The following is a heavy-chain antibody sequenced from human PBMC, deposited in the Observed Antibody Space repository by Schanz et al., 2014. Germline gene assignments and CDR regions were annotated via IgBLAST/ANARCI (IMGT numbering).Heavy chain of an antibody. CDR1: GFTVSNNY. CDR3: ARYYETSYYPLYYCDY. J-gene: IGHJ4*02. CDR2: IYSDGST. Sequence: EVQLVESGGGLVQPGGSLRLSCAASGFTVSNNYMSWVRQAPGKGLECVSIIYSDGSTYYVDSVKGRFIISRDNSKNTVYLQMNSLRAEDTAVYYCARYYETSYYPLYYCDYWGQGTLVTVSS. D-gene: IGHD3-22*01. V-gene: IGHV3-66*01.